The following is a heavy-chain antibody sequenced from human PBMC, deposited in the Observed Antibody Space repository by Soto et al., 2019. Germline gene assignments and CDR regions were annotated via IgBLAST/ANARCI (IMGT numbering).Heavy chain of an antibody. Sequence: PSETLSLTCTVSGGSISSYYWSWIRQPPGKGLEWIGYIYYSGSTNYNPSLKSRVTISVDTSKNQFSLKLRSVTAEDTAVNYCARGVTAMSLFFDYWGQGTLVTVSS. CDR2: IYYSGST. V-gene: IGHV4-59*01. CDR3: ARGVTAMSLFFDY. J-gene: IGHJ4*02. D-gene: IGHD5-18*01. CDR1: GGSISSYY.